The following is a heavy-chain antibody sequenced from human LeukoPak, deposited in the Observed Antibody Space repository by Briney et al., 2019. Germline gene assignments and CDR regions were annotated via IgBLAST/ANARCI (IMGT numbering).Heavy chain of an antibody. CDR1: GYTFTRYG. CDR3: ARDRVAGNLDAFDI. CDR2: ISAYNGNT. V-gene: IGHV1-18*04. J-gene: IGHJ3*02. D-gene: IGHD6-19*01. Sequence: ASVKVSCKASGYTFTRYGISWVRQAPGQGLEWVGCISAYNGNTNYAQKLQGRGTITTDTSTSTAYMELRSLRSDETAVYYCARDRVAGNLDAFDIWGQGTMVTVSS.